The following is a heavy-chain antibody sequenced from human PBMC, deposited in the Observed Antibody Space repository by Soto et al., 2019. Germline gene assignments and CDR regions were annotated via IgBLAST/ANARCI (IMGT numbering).Heavy chain of an antibody. V-gene: IGHV3-30-3*01. CDR2: ISKDGTKK. CDR1: GFTFSDDT. Sequence: SXRLSYDASGFTFSDDTLYWVRQAPGKGLEWLAGISKDGTKKDYADSVKGRFTISRDNFRNTFYLQMDSLRSEDTALYYCAREGTKDSFYYYGLDVWGPGTTVTVSS. CDR3: AREGTKDSFYYYGLDV. J-gene: IGHJ6*02. D-gene: IGHD5-18*01.